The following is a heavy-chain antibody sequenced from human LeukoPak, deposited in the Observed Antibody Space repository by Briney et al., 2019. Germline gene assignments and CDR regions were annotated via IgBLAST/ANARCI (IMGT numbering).Heavy chain of an antibody. CDR3: TRGKVVAGTPGQNSWDH. D-gene: IGHD6-19*01. CDR2: IYYSGST. Sequence: SETLSLTCTVSGGSISSSSYYWGWIRQPPGKGLEWIGSIYYSGSTYYNPSLKSRVTISVDTSKNQFSLKLSSVTAADTAVYYCTRGKVVAGTPGQNSWDHWGQGTLVIVSS. J-gene: IGHJ4*02. CDR1: GGSISSSSYY. V-gene: IGHV4-39*01.